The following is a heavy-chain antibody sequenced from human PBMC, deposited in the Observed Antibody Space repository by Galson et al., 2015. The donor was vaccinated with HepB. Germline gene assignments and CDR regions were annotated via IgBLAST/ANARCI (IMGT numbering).Heavy chain of an antibody. CDR1: GFTFSSYA. J-gene: IGHJ4*02. D-gene: IGHD3-3*01. CDR2: ISYDGSNK. V-gene: IGHV3-30-3*01. CDR3: ARDQEGDFWSGYWY. Sequence: LRLSCAASGFTFSSYAMHWVRQAPGKGLEWVAVISYDGSNKYYADSVKGRFTISRDNSKNTLYLQMNSLRAEDTAVYYCARDQEGDFWSGYWYWGQGTLVTVSS.